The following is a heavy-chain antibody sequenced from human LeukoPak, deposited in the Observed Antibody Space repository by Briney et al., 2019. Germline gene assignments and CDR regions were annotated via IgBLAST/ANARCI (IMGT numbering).Heavy chain of an antibody. D-gene: IGHD3-10*01. J-gene: IGHJ4*02. V-gene: IGHV3-11*04. CDR3: VRERYHGSGAPKYDY. CDR1: GFTFSDYY. Sequence: PGGSLRLSCAASGFTFSDYYMSWIRQAPGKGLEWVSYISSSGSIISYADSVKGRFTISRDNAKNSLYLQMNSLTVEDTAVYYCVRERYHGSGAPKYDYWGQGTLVTVSS. CDR2: ISSSGSII.